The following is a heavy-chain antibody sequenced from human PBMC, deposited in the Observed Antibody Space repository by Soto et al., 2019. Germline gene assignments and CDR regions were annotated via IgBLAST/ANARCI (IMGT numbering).Heavy chain of an antibody. Sequence: ASVKVSCKASGGTFSSYAISWVRQAPGQGLEWMGGIIPIFGTANYAQKFQGRVTITADESTSTACMELSSLRFEDTAVYYCARAIVGPTTTGWLDPWGQGTLVTVSS. V-gene: IGHV1-69*13. CDR1: GGTFSSYA. J-gene: IGHJ5*02. CDR3: ARAIVGPTTTGWLDP. D-gene: IGHD1-26*01. CDR2: IIPIFGTA.